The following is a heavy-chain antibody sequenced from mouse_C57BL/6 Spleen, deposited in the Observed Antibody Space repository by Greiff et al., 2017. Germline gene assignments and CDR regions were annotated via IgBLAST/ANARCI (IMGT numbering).Heavy chain of an antibody. V-gene: IGHV1-69*01. Sequence: VQLQQPGAELVMPGASVKLSCKASGYTFTSYWMHWVKQRPGQGLEWIGEIDPSDSYTNYNQKFKGKYTLTVDKSSSSAYMQLSSLTSEDSAVYYCEYGSSGAMDYWGQGTSVTVSS. D-gene: IGHD1-1*01. J-gene: IGHJ4*01. CDR1: GYTFTSYW. CDR3: EYGSSGAMDY. CDR2: IDPSDSYT.